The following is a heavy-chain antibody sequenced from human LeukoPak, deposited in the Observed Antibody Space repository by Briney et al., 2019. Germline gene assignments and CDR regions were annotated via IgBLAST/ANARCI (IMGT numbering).Heavy chain of an antibody. CDR1: GGSISSGSYY. J-gene: IGHJ4*02. V-gene: IGHV4-61*02. CDR2: IYTSGST. D-gene: IGHD1-26*01. CDR3: ARLSGSYYGLDY. Sequence: SQTLSLTCTVSGGSISSGSYYWSWIRQPAGKGLEWMGRIYTSGSTNYNPSLKSRVTISVDTSKNQFSLKLSSVTAADTAVYYCARLSGSYYGLDYWGQGTLVTVSS.